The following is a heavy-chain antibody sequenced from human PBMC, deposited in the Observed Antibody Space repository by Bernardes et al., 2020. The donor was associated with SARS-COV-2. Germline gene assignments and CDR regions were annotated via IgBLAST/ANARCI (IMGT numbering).Heavy chain of an antibody. CDR3: AVTHVDNWNDGDYFDM. J-gene: IGHJ3*02. Sequence: GGSLRLSCAVYGLTFGDHSLSWVRQAPEKGLEWVAYISNSGYSTYYADSVKGRFSISRDNAKNSLSLEIDSLRAEDTAVYYCAVTHVDNWNDGDYFDMWGQGTALTVSS. V-gene: IGHV3-21*01. D-gene: IGHD1-1*01. CDR2: ISNSGYST. CDR1: GLTFGDHS.